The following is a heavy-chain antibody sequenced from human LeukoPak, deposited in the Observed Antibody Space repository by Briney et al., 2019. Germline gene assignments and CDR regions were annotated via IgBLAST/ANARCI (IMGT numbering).Heavy chain of an antibody. CDR3: AEGVRRSSDYSSPVDY. D-gene: IGHD3-22*01. CDR1: GFTFSDYY. V-gene: IGHV3-23*01. Sequence: GGSLRLSCAASGFTFSDYYMSWVRQAPGKGLEWVSAISGSGGSTYYADSVKGRFTISRDNSRNTLYLQMNSLRAEDTAVYYCAEGVRRSSDYSSPVDYWGQGTLVTVSS. J-gene: IGHJ4*02. CDR2: ISGSGGST.